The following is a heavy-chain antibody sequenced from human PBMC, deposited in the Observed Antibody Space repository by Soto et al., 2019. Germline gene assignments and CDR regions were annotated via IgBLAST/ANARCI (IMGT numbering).Heavy chain of an antibody. J-gene: IGHJ4*02. CDR2: INSDGSST. CDR1: GFTFSSYW. V-gene: IGHV3-74*01. Sequence: EVQLVESGGGLVQPGGSLRLSCAASGFTFSSYWMHWVRQAPGKGLVWVSRINSDGSSTFYADSVKGRFTISRDNAKNTLYLQMNSLRVEDTAVYYCARDYGDYPPSDYWGQGTLVTVSS. D-gene: IGHD4-17*01. CDR3: ARDYGDYPPSDY.